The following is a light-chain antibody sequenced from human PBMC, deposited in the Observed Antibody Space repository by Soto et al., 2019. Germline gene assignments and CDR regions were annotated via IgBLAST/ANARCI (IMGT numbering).Light chain of an antibody. J-gene: IGKJ4*01. Sequence: EIVLTQSPGTLSLSPGERATVSCRASQSVRNNYLTWYQPKPGQAPRLLIYDASNRAAVIPDRFIGSGSGIDFTLTISSLEPDGVAVYYCQQYGSSPLTFGGGTKVEIK. CDR2: DAS. CDR3: QQYGSSPLT. V-gene: IGKV3-20*01. CDR1: QSVRNNY.